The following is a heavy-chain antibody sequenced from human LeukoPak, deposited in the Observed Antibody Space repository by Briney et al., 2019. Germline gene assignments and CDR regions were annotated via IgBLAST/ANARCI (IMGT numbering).Heavy chain of an antibody. D-gene: IGHD3-10*01. Sequence: GGSLKISCQGSGYSFTSYWIGWVRQMPGKGLGWMGIIYPGDADTRYSPPFQGQVPIPADKSISTAYRQWGSLKASDTAMYYCARRYYYGSGSYGFDPWGQGTLVTVSS. V-gene: IGHV5-51*01. CDR3: ARRYYYGSGSYGFDP. J-gene: IGHJ5*02. CDR1: GYSFTSYW. CDR2: IYPGDADT.